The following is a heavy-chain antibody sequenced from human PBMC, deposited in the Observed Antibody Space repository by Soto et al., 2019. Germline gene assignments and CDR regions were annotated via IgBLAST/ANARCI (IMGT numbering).Heavy chain of an antibody. D-gene: IGHD1-26*01. Sequence: VKVSYKASGYSFTSYDINWVRQATGQGLEWMGWMNPNSGNTGYAQKFQGRVTMTRNTSISTAYMELSSLRSEDTAVYYCAREGVGGRGLDYWGQGTLVTVSS. CDR1: GYSFTSYD. CDR3: AREGVGGRGLDY. CDR2: MNPNSGNT. J-gene: IGHJ4*02. V-gene: IGHV1-8*01.